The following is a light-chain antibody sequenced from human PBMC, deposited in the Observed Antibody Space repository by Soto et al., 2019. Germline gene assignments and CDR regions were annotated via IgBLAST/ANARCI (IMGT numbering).Light chain of an antibody. V-gene: IGKV1-27*01. CDR3: QKYNSALWT. Sequence: DIQMTQSPSSLSASVGDRVTITCRASQGISNYLAWYQQKPGKVPQLLIYSASFLQSGVPSRFSGSGSETDFTLTISSLQPEDVATYYCQKYNSALWTFGQGTKVEIK. J-gene: IGKJ1*01. CDR1: QGISNY. CDR2: SAS.